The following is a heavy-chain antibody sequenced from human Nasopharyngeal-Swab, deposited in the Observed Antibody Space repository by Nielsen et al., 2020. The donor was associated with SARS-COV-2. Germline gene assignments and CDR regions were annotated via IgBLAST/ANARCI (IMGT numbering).Heavy chain of an antibody. CDR2: ISYDGSNK. Sequence: GGSLRLSCAASGFTFSSYGMHWVRQAPGKGLEWVAVISYDGSNKYYADSVKGRFTISRDNSKNTLYLQMNSLRAEDTAVYYCAKDSDYYGSGSPFYWGQGTLVTVS. CDR1: GFTFSSYG. V-gene: IGHV3-30*18. D-gene: IGHD3-10*01. J-gene: IGHJ4*02. CDR3: AKDSDYYGSGSPFY.